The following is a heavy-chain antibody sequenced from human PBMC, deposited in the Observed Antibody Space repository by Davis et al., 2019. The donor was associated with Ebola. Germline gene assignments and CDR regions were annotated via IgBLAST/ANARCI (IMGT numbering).Heavy chain of an antibody. Sequence: SETLSLTCAVYGGSFSGYYWSWIRQPPRKGLEWIGSIYYSGITYYNPSLKSRVTISVDTSKNQFSLKLSSATAADTAVYYCARDGHNYSYYDYWGQGTLVTVSS. CDR1: GGSFSGYY. D-gene: IGHD5-24*01. CDR3: ARDGHNYSYYDY. J-gene: IGHJ4*02. V-gene: IGHV4-34*01. CDR2: IYYSGIT.